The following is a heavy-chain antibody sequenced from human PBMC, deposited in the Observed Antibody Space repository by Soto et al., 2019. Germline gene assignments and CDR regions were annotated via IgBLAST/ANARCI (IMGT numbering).Heavy chain of an antibody. CDR2: IGGNGGRT. V-gene: IGHV3-23*01. CDR1: GFTFSSYA. CDR3: AKDRWFGGSICEIDY. Sequence: GGSLRLSCAASGFTFSSYAMSWVRQAPGKGLEWVSAIGGNGGRTYYADSVKGRFTISRDNHKNTLYLQMNSLRAEDTAVYYCAKDRWFGGSICEIDYWGQGTLVTVSS. D-gene: IGHD3-10*01. J-gene: IGHJ4*02.